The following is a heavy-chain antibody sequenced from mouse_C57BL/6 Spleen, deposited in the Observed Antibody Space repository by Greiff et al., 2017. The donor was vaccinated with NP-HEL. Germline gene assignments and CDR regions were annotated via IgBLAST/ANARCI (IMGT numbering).Heavy chain of an antibody. CDR1: GYTFTSYW. CDR2: IDPSDSYT. V-gene: IGHV1-50*01. CDR3: ARGGYGRFYFDV. J-gene: IGHJ1*03. D-gene: IGHD1-2*01. Sequence: VQLQQPGAELVKPGASVKLSCKASGYTFTSYWMQWVKQRPGQGLEWIGEIDPSDSYTNYNQKFKGKATLTVDTSSSTAYMQLSSLTSEDSAVYYCARGGYGRFYFDVWGTGTTVTVSS.